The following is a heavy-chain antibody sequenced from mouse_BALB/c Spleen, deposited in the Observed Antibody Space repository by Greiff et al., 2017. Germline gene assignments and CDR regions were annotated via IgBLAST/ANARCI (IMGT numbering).Heavy chain of an antibody. CDR3: ARLGVGNYEAY. Sequence: EVQLQQSGPELVKPGASVKIPCKASGYTFTDYNMDWVKQSHGKSLEWIRDINPNNGGTIYNQKFKGKATLTVDKSSSTAYMELRSLTSEDTAVYYCARLGVGNYEAYWGQGTLVTVSA. J-gene: IGHJ3*01. D-gene: IGHD2-1*01. CDR2: INPNNGGT. V-gene: IGHV1-18*01. CDR1: GYTFTDYN.